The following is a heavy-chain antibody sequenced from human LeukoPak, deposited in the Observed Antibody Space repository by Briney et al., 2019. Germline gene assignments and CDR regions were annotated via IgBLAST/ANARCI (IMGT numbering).Heavy chain of an antibody. Sequence: ASVKVSCKASGYTFTGYYMHWVRQAPGQGLEWMGWINPNSGGTIYAQKFQGRVTMTRDTSISTAYMELSRLRSDDTAVYYCARDGGYCSSTSCYTLIDYWGQGTLVTVSS. CDR1: GYTFTGYY. CDR2: INPNSGGT. J-gene: IGHJ4*02. D-gene: IGHD2-2*02. CDR3: ARDGGYCSSTSCYTLIDY. V-gene: IGHV1-2*02.